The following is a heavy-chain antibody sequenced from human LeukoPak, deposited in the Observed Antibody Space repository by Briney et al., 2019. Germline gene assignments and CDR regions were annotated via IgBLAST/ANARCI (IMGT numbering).Heavy chain of an antibody. V-gene: IGHV3-21*01. D-gene: IGHD3-22*01. Sequence: VGSLRLSCAASGFTFSTSSMNCVRQTPGKGLEWVSSISSSSSFTYYAASLKGRFTISRDNAKKSLYLQIDSLRAEATAVYYFARDDGSGYYFDYWGQETLVTVSS. CDR2: ISSSSSFT. CDR1: GFTFSTSS. J-gene: IGHJ4*02. CDR3: ARDDGSGYYFDY.